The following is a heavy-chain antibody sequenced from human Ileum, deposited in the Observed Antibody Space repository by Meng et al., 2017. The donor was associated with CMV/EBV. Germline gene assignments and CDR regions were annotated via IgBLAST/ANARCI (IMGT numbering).Heavy chain of an antibody. D-gene: IGHD4/OR15-4a*01. CDR1: VFTLTNSG. CDR2: MHYDGSYK. CDR3: AREGGGVSDYAAFDY. J-gene: IGHJ4*02. V-gene: IGHV3-30*02. Sequence: GESLKISCAASVFTLTNSGVHWIRQAPGKGLEWVAMMHYDGSYKFYADSVKGRVTISVDYSKNTVYLQMTSMRVEDTAVYYCAREGGGVSDYAAFDYWGQGTLVTVSS.